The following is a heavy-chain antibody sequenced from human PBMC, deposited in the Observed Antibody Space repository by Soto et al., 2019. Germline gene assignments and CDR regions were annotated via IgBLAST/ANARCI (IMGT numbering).Heavy chain of an antibody. CDR1: GFTFSFYA. V-gene: IGHV3-23*01. J-gene: IGHJ6*02. Sequence: GGSLRLSCAATGFTFSFYAMTWVRQSPGKGLEWVSAVTANGGSTYSADSVKGRFTISRDNSKNTLFLQMNSLRAEDTAVYYCASLGVGDWANYYYYYGMDVWGRGTTVTVSS. D-gene: IGHD2-21*02. CDR3: ASLGVGDWANYYYYYGMDV. CDR2: VTANGGST.